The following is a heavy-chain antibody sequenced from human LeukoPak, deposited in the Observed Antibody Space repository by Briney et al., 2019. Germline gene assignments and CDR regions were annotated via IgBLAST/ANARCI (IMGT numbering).Heavy chain of an antibody. J-gene: IGHJ4*02. CDR2: VYYSGVT. CDR3: ARQDEAAAGLY. Sequence: SETLSLTCSVSGCSTGSDYWSWIRQPPGKGLEWIAYVYYSGVTSYNPSLKSRVAISIDTSKNQFSLNLTSVTAADTAVYYCARQDEAAAGLYWGQGTLVTVSS. D-gene: IGHD6-13*01. CDR1: GCSTGSDY. V-gene: IGHV4-59*08.